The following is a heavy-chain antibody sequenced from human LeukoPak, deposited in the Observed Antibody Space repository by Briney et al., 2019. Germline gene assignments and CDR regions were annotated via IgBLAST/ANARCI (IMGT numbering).Heavy chain of an antibody. Sequence: PSETLSLTCTVSGGSISSYYWSWIRQPPGKGLEWIGYIYYSGSTNYNPSLKSRVTISVDTSKNQFSLKLSSVTAADTAVYYCARDHEMATILPNAFDIWGQGTMVTVSS. J-gene: IGHJ3*02. CDR2: IYYSGST. D-gene: IGHD5-24*01. CDR3: ARDHEMATILPNAFDI. CDR1: GGSISSYY. V-gene: IGHV4-59*01.